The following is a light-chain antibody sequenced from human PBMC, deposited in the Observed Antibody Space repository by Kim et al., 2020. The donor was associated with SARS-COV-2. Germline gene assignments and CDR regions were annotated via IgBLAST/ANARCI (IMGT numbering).Light chain of an antibody. CDR1: QTVDNNY. Sequence: LAPREGAALSCRASQTVDNNYLAWYQQKPGQAPRLLFYGSSRRVTGIPDRFIGSGSGTDFTLSIRRLEPEDFAVYYCQQYGTSVPTFGGGTKVDIK. CDR3: QQYGTSVPT. CDR2: GSS. J-gene: IGKJ4*02. V-gene: IGKV3-20*01.